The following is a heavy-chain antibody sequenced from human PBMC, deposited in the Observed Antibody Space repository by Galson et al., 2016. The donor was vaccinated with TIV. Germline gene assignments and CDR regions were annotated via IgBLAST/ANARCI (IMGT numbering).Heavy chain of an antibody. Sequence: TLSLTCTVSGGSINSDGYHWSWIRQSAGKEPEWIGRIYSSGSTNYNPSLWSRVTISLDVSRNQFSLKLSSVTAADTALYYCARRVVGTGYEYWGRGTLVTVSS. CDR3: ARRVVGTGYEY. CDR1: GGSINSDGYH. V-gene: IGHV4-61*02. CDR2: IYSSGST. D-gene: IGHD6-13*01. J-gene: IGHJ4*02.